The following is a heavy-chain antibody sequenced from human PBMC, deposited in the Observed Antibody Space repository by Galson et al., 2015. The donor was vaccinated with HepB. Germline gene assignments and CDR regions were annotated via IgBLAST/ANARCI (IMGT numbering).Heavy chain of an antibody. CDR2: ISSSGYTI. CDR1: GFTFSDYY. CDR3: ARAGGYNWNYFDY. V-gene: IGHV3-11*01. Sequence: SLRLSCAASGFTFSDYYMNWIRQAPGKGLEWLSYISSSGYTIYYADSMKGRFTISRDNAKNSLYLQMDSLRAEDTAVYYCARAGGYNWNYFDYWGQGTLVTVSS. D-gene: IGHD1-20*01. J-gene: IGHJ4*02.